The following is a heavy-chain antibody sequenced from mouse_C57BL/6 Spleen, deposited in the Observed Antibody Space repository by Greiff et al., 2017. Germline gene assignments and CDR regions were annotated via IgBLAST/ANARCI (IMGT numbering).Heavy chain of an antibody. CDR2: IWSGGST. CDR3: AKSLYYGSSHWYIDV. D-gene: IGHD1-1*01. CDR1: GFSLTSYG. J-gene: IGHJ1*03. V-gene: IGHV2-2*01. Sequence: QVQLQQSGPGLVQPSQSLSITCTVSGFSLTSYGVHWVRQSPGKGLEWLGVIWSGGSTDYNAAFISRLSISKDNSKSQVFFKMNSLQADDTAIYYCAKSLYYGSSHWYIDVWGTGTTVTVSS.